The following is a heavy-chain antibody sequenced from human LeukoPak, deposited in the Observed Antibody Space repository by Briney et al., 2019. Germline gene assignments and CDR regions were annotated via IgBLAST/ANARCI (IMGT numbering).Heavy chain of an antibody. D-gene: IGHD2-21*02. CDR1: GGSISSYY. CDR3: ARRRRAVTATYNWFDP. V-gene: IGHV4-59*08. Sequence: SETLSLTCTVSGGSISSYYWSWIRQPPGKGLEWIGYIYYSGSTNYNPSLKSRVTISVDTSKNQFSLKLSSVTAADTAVYYCARRRRAVTATYNWFDPWGQGTLVTVSS. CDR2: IYYSGST. J-gene: IGHJ5*02.